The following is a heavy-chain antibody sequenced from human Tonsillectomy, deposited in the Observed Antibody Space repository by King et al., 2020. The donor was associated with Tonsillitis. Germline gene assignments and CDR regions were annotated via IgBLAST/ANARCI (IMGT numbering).Heavy chain of an antibody. J-gene: IGHJ4*02. D-gene: IGHD6-19*01. CDR1: GFTFSDYY. CDR2: ISSSSSYT. V-gene: IGHV3-11*05. CDR3: AREMGYGYSSGWHTPGLDY. Sequence: VQLVESGGGLVKPGGSLRLSCAASGFTFSDYYMSWIRQAPGKGLEWVSYISSSSSYTNYADSVKGRFTISRDNAKNSLYLQMNSLRAEDTAVYYCAREMGYGYSSGWHTPGLDYWGQGTLVTVSS.